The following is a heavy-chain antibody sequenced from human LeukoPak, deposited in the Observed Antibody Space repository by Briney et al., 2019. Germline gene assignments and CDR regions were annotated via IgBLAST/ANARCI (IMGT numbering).Heavy chain of an antibody. J-gene: IGHJ4*02. Sequence: ASVKVSCNASVYTVTGSFMHWVRHPPGQGLEWMGWVNCNTGGTKFGQKFQGRVTMTRETSIRTAYMDLSRLRSDDTAVYYCARADPVGYWGQGTQDTVSS. CDR1: VYTVTGSF. CDR2: VNCNTGGT. CDR3: ARADPVGY. V-gene: IGHV1-2*02.